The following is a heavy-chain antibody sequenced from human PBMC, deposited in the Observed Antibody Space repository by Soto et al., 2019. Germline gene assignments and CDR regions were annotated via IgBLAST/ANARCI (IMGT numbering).Heavy chain of an antibody. CDR1: GFMFRSFV. Sequence: EVQLVESGGGLVKSGGSLRLSCKGSGFMFRSFVMNWVRQTPGRGLEWLSSVSYDSGNIHYADSQTGRLTIYRDDASNLVYLEMNNLRPEDTAVYYCVKGSHSGSYWPAGAFDVWGQGTVVTVSS. V-gene: IGHV3-21*02. D-gene: IGHD1-26*01. CDR3: VKGSHSGSYWPAGAFDV. J-gene: IGHJ3*01. CDR2: VSYDSGNI.